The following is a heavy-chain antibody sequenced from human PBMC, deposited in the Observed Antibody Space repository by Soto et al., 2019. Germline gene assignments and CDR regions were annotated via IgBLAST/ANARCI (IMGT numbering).Heavy chain of an antibody. CDR2: LSYDGSDK. J-gene: IGHJ4*02. CDR3: ARDLSTGAADYYFDY. D-gene: IGHD6-13*01. CDR1: GFSFNNFA. Sequence: GGSLRLFCAASGFSFNNFAAHCVRQAPGKGLEWVAVLSYDGSDKYYSYSVKGRFTISRDNSKNTLYLQMNGLRTEDTAVYYCARDLSTGAADYYFDYWGQGSLVTVSS. V-gene: IGHV3-30*03.